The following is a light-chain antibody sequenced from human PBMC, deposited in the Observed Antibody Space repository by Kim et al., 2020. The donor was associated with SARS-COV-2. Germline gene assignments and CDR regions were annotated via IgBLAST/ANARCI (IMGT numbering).Light chain of an antibody. V-gene: IGKV4-1*01. Sequence: DIVMTQSPDSLAVSLGERATINCKSSQSVLYSSNNKNYLAWYQQKPGQPPKLLIYWASTRESGVPDRFSGSGSGTDFTLTINSLQAEDVAVYYCQQYYSTWWTFGQGTKVDIK. CDR3: QQYYSTWWT. CDR1: QSVLYSSNNKNY. CDR2: WAS. J-gene: IGKJ1*01.